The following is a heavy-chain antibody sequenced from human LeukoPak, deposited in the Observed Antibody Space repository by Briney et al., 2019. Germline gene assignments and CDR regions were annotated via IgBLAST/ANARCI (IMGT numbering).Heavy chain of an antibody. J-gene: IGHJ4*02. CDR2: IKQDGSEK. D-gene: IGHD4-17*01. Sequence: GGSLRLSCAASGFTFSSYWMSWVRQAPGKGLEWVANIKQDGSEKYYVDSVKGRLTISRDNAKNSLYLQMNSLRAEDTAVYYCASEYFDDYGDYRYFDYWGQGTLVTVSS. V-gene: IGHV3-7*01. CDR3: ASEYFDDYGDYRYFDY. CDR1: GFTFSSYW.